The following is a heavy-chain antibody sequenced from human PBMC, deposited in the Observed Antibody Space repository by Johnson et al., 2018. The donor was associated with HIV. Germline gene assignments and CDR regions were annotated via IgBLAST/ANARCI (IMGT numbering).Heavy chain of an antibody. CDR2: IKLDGSDK. Sequence: VHLVESGGGLVQPGGSLTLSCVASGFTFSSFWMTWVRQAPGKGLEWVANIKLDGSDKYYVDSVKGRFTISRDNTKNSVYLLMNSLRVEDTALYYCARAQLMFPKNAFDFLGQGTMVTVSS. CDR3: ARAQLMFPKNAFDF. D-gene: IGHD1-1*01. CDR1: GFTFSSFW. J-gene: IGHJ3*01. V-gene: IGHV3-7*01.